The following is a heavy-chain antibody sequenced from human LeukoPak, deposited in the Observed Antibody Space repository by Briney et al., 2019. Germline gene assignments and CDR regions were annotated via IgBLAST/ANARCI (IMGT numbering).Heavy chain of an antibody. CDR1: GSTFSDYI. D-gene: IGHD3-9*01. V-gene: IGHV1-69*13. Sequence: SVKVSCKASGSTFSDYIFSWVRQAPGQGLEWMGGIIPMDGTSKNRQKFQDRVTVTAGASTSTVYLEVSSLRSEDTAVYYCATYDILTGFDIWGQGTLVTVSS. J-gene: IGHJ4*02. CDR3: ATYDILTGFDI. CDR2: IIPMDGTS.